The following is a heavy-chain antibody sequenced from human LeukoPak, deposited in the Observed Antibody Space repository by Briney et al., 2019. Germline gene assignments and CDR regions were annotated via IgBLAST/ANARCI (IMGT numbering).Heavy chain of an antibody. CDR1: GFTFSSYA. CDR2: ISGSGGST. CDR3: ARDRRTYYYDSKGFDI. V-gene: IGHV3-23*01. Sequence: GGSLRLSCAASGFTFSSYAMSWVRQAPGKGLEWVLAISGSGGSTYYADSVKGRFTISRDSAKNSLYLQMNSLRAEDTAVYYCARDRRTYYYDSKGFDIWGQGTMVTVSS. D-gene: IGHD3-22*01. J-gene: IGHJ3*02.